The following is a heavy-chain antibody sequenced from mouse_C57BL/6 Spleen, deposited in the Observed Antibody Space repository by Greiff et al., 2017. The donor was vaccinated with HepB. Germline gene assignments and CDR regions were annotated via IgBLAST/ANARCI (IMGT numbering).Heavy chain of an antibody. J-gene: IGHJ4*01. CDR3: ARRGYYDGYHYYAMDY. Sequence: EVQLQQSGPELVKPGASVKISCKASGYTFTDYYMNWVKQSHGKSLEWIGDINPNNGGTSYNQKFKGKATLTVDKSSSTAYMELRSLTSEDSAVYYCARRGYYDGYHYYAMDYWGQGTSVTVSS. CDR1: GYTFTDYY. CDR2: INPNNGGT. D-gene: IGHD2-3*01. V-gene: IGHV1-26*01.